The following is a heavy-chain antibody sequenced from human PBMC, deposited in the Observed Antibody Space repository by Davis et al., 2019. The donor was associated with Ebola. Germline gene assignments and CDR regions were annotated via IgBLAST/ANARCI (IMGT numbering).Heavy chain of an antibody. CDR1: GYTFTSYW. CDR2: IYPGDSET. Sequence: GESLKISCKGSGYTFTSYWIAWVRQVPGKGLEWMGSIYPGDSETRYSPSLQGQATISVDKSISTAYLRWSSLKASDTAMYYCAKQGYYYYGMDVWGQGTTVTVSS. CDR3: AKQGYYYYGMDV. V-gene: IGHV5-51*01. J-gene: IGHJ6*02.